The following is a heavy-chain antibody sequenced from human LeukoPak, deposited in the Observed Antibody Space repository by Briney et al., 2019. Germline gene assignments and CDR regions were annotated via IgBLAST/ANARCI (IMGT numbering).Heavy chain of an antibody. J-gene: IGHJ1*01. Sequence: GGSLRLSCAASGFTFSEAWMHWVRHAPGKGLVWVSRINNAGSTTRYADSVEGRFTISRDNAKNTLYLQMNSLRAEDTAVYYCARVSGPGMNEYFHLWGQGTLVTVSS. D-gene: IGHD3-10*01. V-gene: IGHV3-74*01. CDR2: INNAGSTT. CDR3: ARVSGPGMNEYFHL. CDR1: GFTFSEAW.